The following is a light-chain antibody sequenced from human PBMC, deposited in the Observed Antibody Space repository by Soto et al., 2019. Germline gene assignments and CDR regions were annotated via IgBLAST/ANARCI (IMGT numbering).Light chain of an antibody. J-gene: IGKJ1*01. CDR2: DSS. CDR3: QQYGRPPKT. Sequence: EIVMTQSPATLSVSPGERATLYFRASQSVSSNLAWYQQKPGQAPRLLIYDSSMRAAGIPDRFSGSGSGTDFTLTISRLEPEDFAVYFCQQYGRPPKTFGLGTKVDIK. CDR1: QSVSSN. V-gene: IGKV3-20*01.